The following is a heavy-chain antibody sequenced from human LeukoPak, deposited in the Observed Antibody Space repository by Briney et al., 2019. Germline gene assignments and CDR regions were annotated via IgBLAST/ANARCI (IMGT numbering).Heavy chain of an antibody. Sequence: GGSLRLSCTASGFTFSNYWMHWVRQVPGKGLVWVSRINTGGSSTTYADSVKGRFTISRDNAKNTLYLQMNSLRAEDTAVYYCARVAWGSAADAFDIWGQGTMVTVSS. CDR2: INTGGSST. D-gene: IGHD3-16*01. CDR1: GFTFSNYW. CDR3: ARVAWGSAADAFDI. V-gene: IGHV3-74*01. J-gene: IGHJ3*02.